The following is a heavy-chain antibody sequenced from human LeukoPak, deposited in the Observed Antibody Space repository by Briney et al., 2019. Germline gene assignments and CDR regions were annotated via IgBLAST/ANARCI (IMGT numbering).Heavy chain of an antibody. Sequence: GGSLRLSCAASGFTFSSYAMHWVRQAPGKGLEWVAVISYDGSNKYYADSVKGRFTISRDNSKNTVYLQMDSLKAEDTAVYYCAGDQENYYYGMDVWGQGTTVTVSS. V-gene: IGHV3-30-3*01. CDR3: AGDQENYYYGMDV. CDR2: ISYDGSNK. J-gene: IGHJ6*02. D-gene: IGHD5-24*01. CDR1: GFTFSSYA.